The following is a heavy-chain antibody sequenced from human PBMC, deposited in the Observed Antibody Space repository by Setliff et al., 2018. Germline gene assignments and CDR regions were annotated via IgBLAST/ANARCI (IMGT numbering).Heavy chain of an antibody. CDR1: GGGSINNYY. V-gene: IGHV4-4*08. Sequence: SETLSLTCTVSGGGSINNYYWSWVRQSPGKGLEWIGFVHFGGDTNYNPSLKSRLAISLDTSKNQFSLRLSSVTAADTAVYYCANRGYDGSGKYYTLYLDYWGQGTLVTVSS. CDR2: VHFGGDT. CDR3: ANRGYDGSGKYYTLYLDY. J-gene: IGHJ4*02. D-gene: IGHD3-10*01.